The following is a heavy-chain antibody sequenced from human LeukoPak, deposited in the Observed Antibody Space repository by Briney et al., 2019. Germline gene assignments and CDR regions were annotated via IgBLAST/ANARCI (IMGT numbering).Heavy chain of an antibody. CDR2: INHSGST. V-gene: IGHV4-34*01. CDR1: GGSFSGYY. CDR3: ARERSAVNALRYYYYYYMDV. J-gene: IGHJ6*03. Sequence: SETLSLTCAVYGGSFSGYYWSWIRQPPGKGLEWIGEINHSGSTNYSPSLKSRVTISVDTSKNQFSLKLSSVTAADTAVYYCARERSAVNALRYYYYYYMDVWGKGTTVTVSS. D-gene: IGHD2-2*01.